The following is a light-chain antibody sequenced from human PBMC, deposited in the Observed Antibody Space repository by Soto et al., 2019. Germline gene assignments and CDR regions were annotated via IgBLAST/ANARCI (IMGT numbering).Light chain of an antibody. J-gene: IGKJ5*01. CDR2: AAS. CDR1: EDISSY. Sequence: IQLTQSPSSLSASVGDRVTFTCRASEDISSYLVWYQQKPGAAPKLLIYAASALHSGVPSRFSGSGSGTDFTLPIRSLHPEDFAVYFWQQFKNYPHTFGQRARLEIK. V-gene: IGKV1-9*01. CDR3: QQFKNYPHT.